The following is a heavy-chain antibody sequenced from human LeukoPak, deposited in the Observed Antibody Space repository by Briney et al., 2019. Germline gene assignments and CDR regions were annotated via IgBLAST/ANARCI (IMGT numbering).Heavy chain of an antibody. D-gene: IGHD3-10*01. Sequence: GGSLRFSCAASGFTFSSYEMNWVRQAPGKGLEWVSYISSSGSTIYYADSVKGRFTISRDNAKNSLYLQMNSLRAEDTAVYYCARAHPRSGRGTGNAFDIWGQGTMVTVSS. CDR2: ISSSGSTI. J-gene: IGHJ3*02. CDR1: GFTFSSYE. CDR3: ARAHPRSGRGTGNAFDI. V-gene: IGHV3-48*03.